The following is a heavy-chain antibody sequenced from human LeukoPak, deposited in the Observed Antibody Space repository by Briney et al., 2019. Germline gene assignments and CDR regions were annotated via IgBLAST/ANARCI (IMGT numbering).Heavy chain of an antibody. CDR2: IYYSGST. J-gene: IGHJ3*02. CDR3: ASGLRYFDWLTDDAFDI. V-gene: IGHV4-59*06. Sequence: SETLSLTCTVSGGSISSYYWSWIRQHPGKGLEWIGYIYYSGSTYYNPSLKSRVTISVDTSKNQFSLKLSSVTAADTAVYYCASGLRYFDWLTDDAFDIWGQGTMVTVSS. CDR1: GGSISSYY. D-gene: IGHD3-9*01.